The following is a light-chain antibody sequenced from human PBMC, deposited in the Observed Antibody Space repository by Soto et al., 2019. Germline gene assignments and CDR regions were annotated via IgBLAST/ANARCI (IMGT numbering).Light chain of an antibody. CDR1: QSVSSY. Sequence: EIVLTQSPATLSLSPVERATLSCRASQSVSSYLAWYQQKPGQAPRLLIYDASNRATGIPARFSGSGSGTDFTLTISSLEPEDFAVYYCQQYGSSPRTFGRGTKLEI. CDR3: QQYGSSPRT. CDR2: DAS. V-gene: IGKV3-11*01. J-gene: IGKJ2*01.